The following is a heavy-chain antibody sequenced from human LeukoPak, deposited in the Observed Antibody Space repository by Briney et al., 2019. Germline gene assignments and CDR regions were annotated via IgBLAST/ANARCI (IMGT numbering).Heavy chain of an antibody. CDR1: GFTFSSYS. CDR2: ISSSRSYI. J-gene: IGHJ4*02. D-gene: IGHD6-19*01. CDR3: ARVQRGIAVALDY. Sequence: GGSLRLSCAASGFTFSSYSMNWVRQAPGKGLEWVSFISSSRSYIYYADSVKGRFTISRDNVKNLLYLQMNSLRAEDTAVYYRARVQRGIAVALDYWGQGTLATVSS. V-gene: IGHV3-21*01.